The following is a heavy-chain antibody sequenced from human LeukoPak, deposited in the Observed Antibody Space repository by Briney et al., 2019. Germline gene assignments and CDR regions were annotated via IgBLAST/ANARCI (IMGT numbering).Heavy chain of an antibody. Sequence: PGGSLRLSCAPSGFTFTNYWMNWVRQAPGKGLEWVANIKPDGSERFYVDSVKGRFTISRDNAKNALYLHMNSLRAEDTAVYYCARERKEVYAIDYWGQGTLVTVSS. J-gene: IGHJ4*02. D-gene: IGHD2-8*01. CDR3: ARERKEVYAIDY. CDR1: GFTFTNYW. V-gene: IGHV3-7*01. CDR2: IKPDGSER.